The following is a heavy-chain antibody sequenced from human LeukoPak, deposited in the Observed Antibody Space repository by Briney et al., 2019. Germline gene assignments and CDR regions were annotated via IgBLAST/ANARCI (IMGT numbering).Heavy chain of an antibody. CDR3: ARDPYDTTFHDAFDI. Sequence: SETLSLTCTVSGGSISSSSYYWGWIRQPPGKGLEWIGSIYYSGSTYYNPSLKSRVTISVDTSKNQFSLKLSSVTAADTAVYYCARDPYDTTFHDAFDIWGQGTMVTVSS. D-gene: IGHD3-9*01. V-gene: IGHV4-39*07. CDR1: GGSISSSSYY. CDR2: IYYSGST. J-gene: IGHJ3*02.